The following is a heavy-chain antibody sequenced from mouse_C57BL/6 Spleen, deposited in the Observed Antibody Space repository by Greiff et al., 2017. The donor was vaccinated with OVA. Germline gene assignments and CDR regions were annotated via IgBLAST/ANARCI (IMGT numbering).Heavy chain of an antibody. J-gene: IGHJ1*03. CDR1: GYSFTSYY. V-gene: IGHV1-66*01. Sequence: VQLQQSGPELVKPGASVKISCKASGYSFTSYYIHWVKQRPGQGLEWIGWIYPGSGNTKYNEKFKGKATLTADTSSSTAYMQLSSLTSEDSAVYYCARNPSITTVVARYFDVWGTGTTVTVSS. D-gene: IGHD1-1*01. CDR3: ARNPSITTVVARYFDV. CDR2: IYPGSGNT.